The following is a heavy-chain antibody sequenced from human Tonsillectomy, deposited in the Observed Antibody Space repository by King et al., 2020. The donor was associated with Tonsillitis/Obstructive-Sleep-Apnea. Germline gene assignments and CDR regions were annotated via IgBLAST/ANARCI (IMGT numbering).Heavy chain of an antibody. D-gene: IGHD6-19*01. CDR3: ARGSTSGWYRNDY. CDR2: IYYDGST. J-gene: IGHJ4*02. V-gene: IGHV4-59*01. Sequence: PVLVPPSATLSLPCPVSGGSISSYYWSWVRQPPGKGLAWIGYIYYDGSTTYNPSLKSRLTLSVDTSKNQFSLKLSSVTAADTAVYFCARGSTSGWYRNDYWGQGALVTVSS. CDR1: GGSISSYY.